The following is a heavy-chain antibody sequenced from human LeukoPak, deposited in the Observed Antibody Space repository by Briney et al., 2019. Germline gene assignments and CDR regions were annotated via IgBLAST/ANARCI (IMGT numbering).Heavy chain of an antibody. D-gene: IGHD2-2*01. J-gene: IGHJ5*02. V-gene: IGHV1-69*13. CDR2: IIPIFGTA. CDR3: ASHGVVVPAASGSRNWFDP. CDR1: GYTFTSYG. Sequence: EASVKVSCKASGYTFTSYGISWVRQAPGQGLEWMGGIIPIFGTANYAQKFQGRVTITADESTSTAYMELSSLRSEDTAVYYCASHGVVVPAASGSRNWFDPWGQGTLVTVSS.